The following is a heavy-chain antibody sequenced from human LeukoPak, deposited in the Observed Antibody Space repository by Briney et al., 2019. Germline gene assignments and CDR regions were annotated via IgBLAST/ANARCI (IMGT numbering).Heavy chain of an antibody. Sequence: ASVKVSCKASGYTFTNYGISWVRQAPGQGLEWMGWISAYNHNTNYAQKLQGRVTMTTDTSTSTAYMELRSLISDDAAVYYCARGDDYGDYWGLYWGQGTLVTVSS. CDR2: ISAYNHNT. D-gene: IGHD4-17*01. CDR1: GYTFTNYG. CDR3: ARGDDYGDYWGLY. J-gene: IGHJ4*02. V-gene: IGHV1-18*01.